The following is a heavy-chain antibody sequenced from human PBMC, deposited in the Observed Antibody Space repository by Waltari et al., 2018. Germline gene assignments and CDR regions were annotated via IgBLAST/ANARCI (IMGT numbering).Heavy chain of an antibody. V-gene: IGHV3-73*01. CDR1: GLIISDYA. CDR2: IRSRFKGDAT. J-gene: IGHJ4*02. CDR3: IRPFEMGID. Sequence: EVQLVESGGALVQPGGSLKLSCAASGLIISDYAIHWVRPASGEGPEWVGRIRSRFKGDATAYGESVQGRFTISRDDSKNTVYLEMNSLKTDDTAVYYCIRPFEMGIDWGQGTLVTVSS. D-gene: IGHD7-27*01.